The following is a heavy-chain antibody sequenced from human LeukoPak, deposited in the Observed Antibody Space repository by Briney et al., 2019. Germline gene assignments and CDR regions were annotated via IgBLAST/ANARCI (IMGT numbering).Heavy chain of an antibody. D-gene: IGHD1-26*01. V-gene: IGHV4-39*01. CDR1: GGSISSSSYY. Sequence: SETLSPTCTVSGGSISSSSYYWGWIRQPPGKGLEWIGSIYYSGSTYYNPSLKSRVPISVDTSKNPLSLKVRSVTAADTAVYYCDGCASYLGDYWGQGTLVTVSS. J-gene: IGHJ4*02. CDR2: IYYSGST. CDR3: DGCASYLGDY.